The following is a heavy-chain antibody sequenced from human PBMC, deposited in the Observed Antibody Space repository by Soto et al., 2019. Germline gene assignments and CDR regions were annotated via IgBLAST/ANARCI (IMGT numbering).Heavy chain of an antibody. J-gene: IGHJ5*01. CDR2: IYHIGSH. CDR3: VRDRALDSSGHWFDS. V-gene: IGHV4-31*03. CDR1: DRPVSSGRYY. Sequence: PSEALSLACTVPDRPVSSGRYYSTWLRTLPGKGVGLIRYIYHIGSHSNNPSLKSRLSRSLDTSKNHFYSKLTSVTAADTAIYYCVRDRALDSSGHWFDSWGQGTLVTVSS. D-gene: IGHD6-19*01.